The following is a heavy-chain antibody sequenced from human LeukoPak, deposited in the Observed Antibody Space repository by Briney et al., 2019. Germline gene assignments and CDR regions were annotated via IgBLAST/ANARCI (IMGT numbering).Heavy chain of an antibody. CDR3: ARVPGIAVAGTLGY. J-gene: IGHJ4*02. CDR1: GFTFSSYA. CDR2: ISGSGGST. Sequence: SGGSLRLSCAASGFTFSSYAMSWVRQAPGKGLEWVSAISGSGGSTYYADSVKGRFTISRDNAKNPLCLQMNSLRAEDTAVYYCARVPGIAVAGTLGYWGQGTLVTVSS. D-gene: IGHD6-19*01. V-gene: IGHV3-23*01.